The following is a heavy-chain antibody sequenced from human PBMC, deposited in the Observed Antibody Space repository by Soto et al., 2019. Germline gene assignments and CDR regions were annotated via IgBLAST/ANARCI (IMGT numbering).Heavy chain of an antibody. Sequence: SETLSLTCTVSGGSISSGGYYWSWIRQHPGKGLEWIGYIYYSGSTYYNPSLKSRVTISVDTSKNQFSLKLSSVTAADTAVYYCAREGSYYDSSGYSHDAFDTWGQGTMVTVSS. CDR3: AREGSYYDSSGYSHDAFDT. J-gene: IGHJ3*02. CDR1: GGSISSGGYY. CDR2: IYYSGST. D-gene: IGHD3-22*01. V-gene: IGHV4-31*03.